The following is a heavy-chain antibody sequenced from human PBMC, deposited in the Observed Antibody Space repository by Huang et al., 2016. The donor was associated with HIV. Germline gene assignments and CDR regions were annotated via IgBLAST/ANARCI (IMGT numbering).Heavy chain of an antibody. V-gene: IGHV1-69*13. CDR2: IIPIFGTS. Sequence: QVLLVQSGAEVRKPGSSVKVSCTAFGGTFSSYAISRVRQAPGQGLEWGGGIIPIFGTSNYTQKCQGRVTITVDESTNTGYMELTRLTSEDTAVYYCARTAYSYGFRQGYNWFDPWGQGTPVTVSS. CDR1: GGTFSSYA. J-gene: IGHJ5*02. D-gene: IGHD5-18*01. CDR3: ARTAYSYGFRQGYNWFDP.